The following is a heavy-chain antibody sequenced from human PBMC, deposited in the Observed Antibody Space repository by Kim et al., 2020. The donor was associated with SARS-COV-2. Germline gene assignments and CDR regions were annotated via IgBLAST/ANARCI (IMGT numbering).Heavy chain of an antibody. J-gene: IGHJ6*01. CDR2: IYYTGTT. V-gene: IGHV4-59*08. CDR1: GDSTRDFF. CDR3: ARHRKGCCSRGECSEYYY. D-gene: IGHD2-15*01. Sequence: SETLSLTCTVSGDSTRDFFWSWIRQPPGKGLEWLGYIYYTGTTKYNSSLKSRVTISLDRSKNQVSLKVTSVTAADTAVYYCARHRKGCCSRGECSEYYY.